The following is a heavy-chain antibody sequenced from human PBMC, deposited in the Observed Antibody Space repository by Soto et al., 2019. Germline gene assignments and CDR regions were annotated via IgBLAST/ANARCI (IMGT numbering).Heavy chain of an antibody. J-gene: IGHJ3*01. D-gene: IGHD3-9*01. Sequence: QVQLVQSGAEVKKPGSSVKVSCKASGGTFSSYTISWVRQAPGQGLEWMGRIIPILGIANYAQKFQGRVTITADKSTSTAYMQLSRLRSDDTAVYYCAGYYDILTGYYPFWGQGTMVTVSS. V-gene: IGHV1-69*02. CDR2: IIPILGIA. CDR3: AGYYDILTGYYPF. CDR1: GGTFSSYT.